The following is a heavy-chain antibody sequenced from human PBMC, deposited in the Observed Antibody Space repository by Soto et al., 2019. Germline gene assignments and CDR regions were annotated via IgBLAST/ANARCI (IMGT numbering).Heavy chain of an antibody. Sequence: EVQLVESGGGLVQPGGSLRLSCAASGFTFSSNDMHWVRQATGKGLEWVSAIGTAGDTYYPGSVKGRFTISRENAKNSLYLQINSLRAWDTAVYYCARFAVGQLYDYWGQGTLVTVSS. J-gene: IGHJ4*02. V-gene: IGHV3-13*04. D-gene: IGHD6-13*01. CDR2: IGTAGDT. CDR1: GFTFSSND. CDR3: ARFAVGQLYDY.